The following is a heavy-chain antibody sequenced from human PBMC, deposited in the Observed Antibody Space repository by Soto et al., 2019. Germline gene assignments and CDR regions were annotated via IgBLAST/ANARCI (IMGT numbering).Heavy chain of an antibody. CDR3: AIDLAAQHYFDY. CDR1: GYTFTSYY. Sequence: QVQLVQSGAEVKKPGASVKVSCKASGYTFTSYYMHWVRQAPGQGLEWMGIINPSGGSTSYAQKFQGRVTITRDTSTSTVYMQLSSLRSEDTAVYYCAIDLAAQHYFDYWAQGTLVTASS. CDR2: INPSGGST. V-gene: IGHV1-46*01. J-gene: IGHJ4*02.